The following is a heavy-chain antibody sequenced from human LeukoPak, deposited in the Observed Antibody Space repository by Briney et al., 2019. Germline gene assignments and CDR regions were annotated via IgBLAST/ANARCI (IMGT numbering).Heavy chain of an antibody. CDR3: VRGRGSYGWFDP. J-gene: IGHJ5*02. CDR2: ISGDGTAR. D-gene: IGHD3-10*01. Sequence: SGGSLRLSCAASGFTSSSYWMHWVRQVPGKGLVWVSRISGDGTARNYADSVKGRFTISRDDAKNTVDLQMNSPRGEDTAVYYCVRGRGSYGWFDPWGQGTLVTVSS. CDR1: GFTSSSYW. V-gene: IGHV3-74*01.